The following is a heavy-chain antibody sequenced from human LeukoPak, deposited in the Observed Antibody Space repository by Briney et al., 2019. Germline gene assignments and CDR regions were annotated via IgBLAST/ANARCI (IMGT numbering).Heavy chain of an antibody. CDR1: GFTFDDYG. V-gene: IGHV3-20*04. D-gene: IGHD2-2*01. J-gene: IGHJ4*02. CDR2: INWNGGNT. CDR3: ARGQDIAVVRAAFDF. Sequence: GSLRPSCAASGFTFDDYGMSWGRQAPGKGVEWVSGINWNGGNTGYADSLKGRFTISRDNAKNSLYLQMNSLRAEDTALYYCARGQDIAVVRAAFDFWGQGTLVTVSS.